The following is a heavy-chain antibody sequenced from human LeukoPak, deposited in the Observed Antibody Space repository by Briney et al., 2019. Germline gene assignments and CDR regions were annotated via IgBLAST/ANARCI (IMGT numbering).Heavy chain of an antibody. Sequence: SGHTLVKPTQTLTLTCTLSGFSLATSGVAVGWIRQPPEKALEWLALIYWNDDTHYSPSLKSRLTITKDTSKNQVVLKMTNMDPVDTATYYCAHRITGGTYGLDYWGQGTLVTVSS. CDR3: AHRITGGTYGLDY. CDR2: IYWNDDT. D-gene: IGHD1-26*01. CDR1: GFSLATSGVA. V-gene: IGHV2-5*01. J-gene: IGHJ4*02.